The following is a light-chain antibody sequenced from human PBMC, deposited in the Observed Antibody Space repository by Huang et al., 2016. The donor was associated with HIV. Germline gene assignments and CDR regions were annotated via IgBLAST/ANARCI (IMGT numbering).Light chain of an antibody. CDR3: QQYNNWPRT. V-gene: IGKV3-15*01. J-gene: IGKJ1*01. CDR2: DIS. CDR1: QSVSSN. Sequence: EIVMTQSPATLSVSPGERATLFCRASQSVSSNLAWYQQKPGQAPRLLMYDISTRATGIPARFSGSGSGTVFTLTISSLRSEDFAVYYCQQYNNWPRTFGQGTKVEIK.